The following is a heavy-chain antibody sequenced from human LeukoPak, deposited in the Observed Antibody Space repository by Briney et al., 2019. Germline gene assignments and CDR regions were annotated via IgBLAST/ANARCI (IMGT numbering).Heavy chain of an antibody. Sequence: GGSLRLSCAASGFTFSSYAMSWVRQAPGKGLEWVSTINGRGGSTYYADSVKGRFTISRDNSKNTLYLQMNSLRAEDTAVYFCARCNYDSSGYYYYFDYWGQGTLVTVSS. D-gene: IGHD3-22*01. CDR1: GFTFSSYA. V-gene: IGHV3-23*01. CDR3: ARCNYDSSGYYYYFDY. J-gene: IGHJ4*02. CDR2: INGRGGST.